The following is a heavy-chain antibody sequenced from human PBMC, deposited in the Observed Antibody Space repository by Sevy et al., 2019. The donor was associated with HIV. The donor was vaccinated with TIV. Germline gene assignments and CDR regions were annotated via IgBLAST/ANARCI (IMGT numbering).Heavy chain of an antibody. D-gene: IGHD6-6*01. Sequence: ASVKVSCKASGYTFTSYDINWVRQATGQGLEWMGWMNPNSGNTGCAQKFQGRVTMTRNNSISTGYMELSSLGSEDTAVYYCARAKYSSSPSYMDVWGKGTTVTVSS. CDR1: GYTFTSYD. CDR2: MNPNSGNT. J-gene: IGHJ6*03. CDR3: ARAKYSSSPSYMDV. V-gene: IGHV1-8*01.